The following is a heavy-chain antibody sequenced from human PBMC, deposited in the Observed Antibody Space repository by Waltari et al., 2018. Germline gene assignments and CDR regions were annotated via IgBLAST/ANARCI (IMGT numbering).Heavy chain of an antibody. V-gene: IGHV4-38-2*01. J-gene: IGHJ1*01. D-gene: IGHD6-19*01. Sequence: QVQLQESGPGLVKPSETLSLTCAVSGYSISRGYYWGWIRQPPGKGLEWIGSIYHSGSTYYNPSLKSRVTISVDTSKNQFSLKLSSVTAADTAVYYCARRIAVAGTFQHWGQGTLVTVSS. CDR3: ARRIAVAGTFQH. CDR1: GYSISRGYY. CDR2: IYHSGST.